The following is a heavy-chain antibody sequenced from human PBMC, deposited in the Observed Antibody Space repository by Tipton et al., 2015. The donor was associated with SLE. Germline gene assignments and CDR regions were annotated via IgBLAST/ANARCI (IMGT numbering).Heavy chain of an antibody. D-gene: IGHD5-12*01. CDR1: GFTFSSYS. Sequence: SLRLSCAASGFTFSSYSMNWVRQAPGKGLEWVSSISSSSSYIYYADSVKGRFTISRDNAKNSLYLQMNSLRAEDTAVYYCAREGSLKVARSHWGQGTLVTVSS. CDR2: ISSSSSYI. V-gene: IGHV3-21*01. CDR3: AREGSLKVARSH. J-gene: IGHJ4*02.